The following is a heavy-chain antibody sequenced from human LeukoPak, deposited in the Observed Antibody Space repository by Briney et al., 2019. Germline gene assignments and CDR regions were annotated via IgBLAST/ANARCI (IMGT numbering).Heavy chain of an antibody. CDR2: INPNSGGT. CDR1: GYTFTGYY. CDR3: ASFGLGYCSGGSCLPIDY. Sequence: ASVKVSCKASGYTFTGYYMHWVRQAPGQGLEWMGWINPNSGGTNYGQKLQGRVTMTRDTSISTAYMELSRLRSDDTAVYYCASFGLGYCSGGSCLPIDYWGQGTLVTVSS. D-gene: IGHD2-15*01. J-gene: IGHJ4*02. V-gene: IGHV1-2*02.